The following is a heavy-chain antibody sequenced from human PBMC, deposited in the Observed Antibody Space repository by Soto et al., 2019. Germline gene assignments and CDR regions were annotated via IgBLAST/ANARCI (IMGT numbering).Heavy chain of an antibody. D-gene: IGHD3-9*01. CDR3: ARESPLYGISTHNFDWLLYDYGMDV. J-gene: IGHJ6*02. CDR1: GGSISSYY. Sequence: SETLSLTCTVSGGSISSYYWSWIRQPPGKGLEWIGYIYYSGSTNYNPSLKSRVTISVDTSKNQFSLKLSSVTAADTAVYYCARESPLYGISTHNFDWLLYDYGMDVWGQGTTVTVSS. CDR2: IYYSGST. V-gene: IGHV4-59*01.